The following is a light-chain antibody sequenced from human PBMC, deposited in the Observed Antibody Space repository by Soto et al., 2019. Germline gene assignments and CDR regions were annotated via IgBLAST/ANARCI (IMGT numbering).Light chain of an antibody. V-gene: IGKV3-11*01. Sequence: EIVLTQSPATLSLSPGERATLSCRASQSVSSYLAWYQQKPGKAPRLLIYDASNRATGIPARFSGSGSGTDFTLIISRLEPDDVAVYYCQQRSNWPITFGQGTRLEIK. CDR1: QSVSSY. CDR3: QQRSNWPIT. J-gene: IGKJ5*01. CDR2: DAS.